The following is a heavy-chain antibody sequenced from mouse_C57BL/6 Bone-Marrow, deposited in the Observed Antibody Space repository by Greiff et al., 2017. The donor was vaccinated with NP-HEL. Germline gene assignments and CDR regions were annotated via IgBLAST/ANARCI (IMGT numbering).Heavy chain of an antibody. CDR2: ISSGSSTI. Sequence: EAQLVESGGGLVKPGGSLKLSCAASGFTFSDYGMHWVRQAPEKGLAWVAYISSGSSTIYYADTVKGRFTISRDNAKNTLFLQRTSLRSEDASMYYCARCTTVVAGDYWGQGTTRTVSS. CDR1: GFTFSDYG. V-gene: IGHV5-17*01. CDR3: ARCTTVVAGDY. J-gene: IGHJ2*01. D-gene: IGHD1-1*01.